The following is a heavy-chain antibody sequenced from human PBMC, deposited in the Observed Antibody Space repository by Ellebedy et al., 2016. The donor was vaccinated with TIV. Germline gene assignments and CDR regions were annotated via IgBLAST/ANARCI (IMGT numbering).Heavy chain of an antibody. D-gene: IGHD3/OR15-3a*01. CDR2: VYHTGHT. Sequence: SETLSLXXTVSGYSISSGYYWGWIRQPPGKGLEWLGNVYHTGHTWYNPSLKSRVTISVDTSKNSFSLRLTSVTAADTAVYYCARQNTVFGLVIPYYFDSWGQGTLVTVSS. CDR3: ARQNTVFGLVIPYYFDS. V-gene: IGHV4-38-2*02. CDR1: GYSISSGYY. J-gene: IGHJ4*02.